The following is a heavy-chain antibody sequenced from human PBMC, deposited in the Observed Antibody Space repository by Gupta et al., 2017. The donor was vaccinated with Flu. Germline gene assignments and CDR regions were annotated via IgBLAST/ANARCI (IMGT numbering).Heavy chain of an antibody. J-gene: IGHJ4*02. Sequence: GRRVELVAGINQDGCKIYYVDSVTGRFTISRDNAQKSLYLQMSSLRAEDTAVYYCASGDERWLQFWGQGNLVTGAS. CDR2: INQDGCKI. V-gene: IGHV3-7*01. D-gene: IGHD6-19*01. CDR3: ASGDERWLQF.